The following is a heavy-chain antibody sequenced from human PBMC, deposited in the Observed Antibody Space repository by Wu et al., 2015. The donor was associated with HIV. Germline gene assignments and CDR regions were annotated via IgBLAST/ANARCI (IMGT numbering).Heavy chain of an antibody. J-gene: IGHJ4*02. CDR3: ARGPFPRSQYFGYFDY. V-gene: IGHV1-69*11. CDR1: GGTFSRSG. D-gene: IGHD2/OR15-2a*01. Sequence: QVQLVQSGAEVRKPGSSVKVSCKASGGTFSRSGFSWVRQVPGQGFEWMGRIIPIHGAANYAQKFEGRVTITADESTSTAYMDLSSLTSEDTAVYYCARGPFPRSQYFGYFDYWGQGTLVIVSS. CDR2: IIPIHGAA.